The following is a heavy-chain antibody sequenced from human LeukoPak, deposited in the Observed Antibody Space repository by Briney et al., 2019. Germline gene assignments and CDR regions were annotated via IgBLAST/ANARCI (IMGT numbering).Heavy chain of an antibody. CDR2: VYYNGDP. Sequence: SETLSLTCTVSGGSISSSSHYWGWIRQPPGKGLEGIGSVYYNGDPYYNPSLKSRAITSVDTSRNQFSLRLSSVTAADMAIYYCARHKAYSDYVSDWGQGTLVTVSS. D-gene: IGHD4-11*01. V-gene: IGHV4-39*01. CDR1: GGSISSSSHY. CDR3: ARHKAYSDYVSD. J-gene: IGHJ4*02.